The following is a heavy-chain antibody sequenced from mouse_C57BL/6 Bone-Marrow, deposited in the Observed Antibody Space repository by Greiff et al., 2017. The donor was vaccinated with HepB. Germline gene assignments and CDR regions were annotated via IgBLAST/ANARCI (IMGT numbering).Heavy chain of an antibody. V-gene: IGHV5-16*01. CDR2: INYDGSST. J-gene: IGHJ4*01. Sequence: EVQLQESEGGLVQPGSSMKLSCTASGFTFSDYYMAWVRQVPEKGLEWVANINYDGSSTYYLDSLKSRFIISRDNAKNILYLQMSSLKSEDTATYYCAREGSYGSSPLYAMDYWGQGTSVTVSS. CDR1: GFTFSDYY. CDR3: AREGSYGSSPLYAMDY. D-gene: IGHD1-1*01.